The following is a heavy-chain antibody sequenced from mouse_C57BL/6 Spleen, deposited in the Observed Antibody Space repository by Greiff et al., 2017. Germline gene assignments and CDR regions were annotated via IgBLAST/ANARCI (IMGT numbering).Heavy chain of an antibody. CDR2: IYPGDGDT. V-gene: IGHV1-82*01. J-gene: IGHJ3*01. CDR1: GYAFTSSW. Sequence: QVQLQQSGPELVKPGASVKISCKASGYAFTSSWMNWVKQRPGQGLEWIGRIYPGDGDTNYNGKFKGKATLTADKSSSTAYMQLCSLTSEDSAVXLYACWCSNRAWFAYWGQGTLVTVSA. CDR3: ACWCSNRAWFAY. D-gene: IGHD2-5*01.